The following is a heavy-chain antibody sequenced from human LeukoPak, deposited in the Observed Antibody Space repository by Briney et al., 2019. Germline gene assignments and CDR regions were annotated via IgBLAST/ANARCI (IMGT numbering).Heavy chain of an antibody. CDR2: IIGSGGST. Sequence: PGGPLRLSCAASGFTFTTYAMTWVRQAPGKGLEWVSAIIGSGGSTYYGDSVKGRFTISRDNSKNTLYLQMSSLRADDTAVYYCARNYDSSGYYKGSDAFDMWGQGTKVTVSS. V-gene: IGHV3-23*01. CDR3: ARNYDSSGYYKGSDAFDM. J-gene: IGHJ3*02. D-gene: IGHD3-22*01. CDR1: GFTFTTYA.